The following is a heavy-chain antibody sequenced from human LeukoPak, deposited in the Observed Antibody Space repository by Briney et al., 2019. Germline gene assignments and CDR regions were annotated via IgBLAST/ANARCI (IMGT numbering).Heavy chain of an antibody. CDR3: ARHSGSYFDRHNWCDS. CDR2: INGDGSRT. J-gene: IGHJ5*01. CDR1: GFSFSSYW. Sequence: GGSLRLSCAACGFSFSSYWVHWVRRAPGKGLVCVSRINGDGSRTDYAVSVKGRFTIYRDNPKNTLYLQMNSLRAEDTAVYYCARHSGSYFDRHNWCDSWGQGTLGTVSS. D-gene: IGHD1-26*01. V-gene: IGHV3-74*01.